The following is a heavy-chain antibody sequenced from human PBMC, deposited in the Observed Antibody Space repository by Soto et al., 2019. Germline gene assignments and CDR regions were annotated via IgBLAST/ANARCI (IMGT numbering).Heavy chain of an antibody. CDR3: ARDFLEGRPPFDY. CDR2: INHSGST. Sequence: SETLSLTCAVYGGSFSGYYWSWIRQPPGKGLGWIGEINHSGSTNYNPSLKSRVTISVDTSKNQFSLKLSSVTAADTAVYYCARDFLEGRPPFDYWGQGTLVIVSS. V-gene: IGHV4-34*01. CDR1: GGSFSGYY. D-gene: IGHD1-26*01. J-gene: IGHJ4*02.